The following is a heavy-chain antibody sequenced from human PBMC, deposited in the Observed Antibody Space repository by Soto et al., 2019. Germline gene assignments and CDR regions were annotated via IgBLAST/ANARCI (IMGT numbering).Heavy chain of an antibody. D-gene: IGHD2-15*01. V-gene: IGHV3-30-3*01. J-gene: IGHJ6*02. Sequence: QVQLVESGGGVVQPGGSLRLSCAASGFTFRNHAMHWVRQAPGKGLECLAVIAHDGSKVFYRESVKGRFTVSRDNSKNALYLYMNSLRSEDTGVYYCARGDREDILVVVGARPGEYGTDIWGQGTTVIVSS. CDR1: GFTFRNHA. CDR3: ARGDREDILVVVGARPGEYGTDI. CDR2: IAHDGSKV.